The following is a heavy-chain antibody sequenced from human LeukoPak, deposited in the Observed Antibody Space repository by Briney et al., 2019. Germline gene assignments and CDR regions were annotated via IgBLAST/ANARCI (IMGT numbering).Heavy chain of an antibody. CDR2: IYYSGST. V-gene: IGHV4-59*12. J-gene: IGHJ4*02. Sequence: SETLSLTCTVSGGSISTYAWSWIRQPPGKGLEWIGYIYYSGSTNYNPSLKSRVTISVDTSKNQFSLKLSSVTAADTAVYYCARDYCSSTSCYGNFDYWGQGTLVTVSS. D-gene: IGHD2-2*01. CDR3: ARDYCSSTSCYGNFDY. CDR1: GGSISTYA.